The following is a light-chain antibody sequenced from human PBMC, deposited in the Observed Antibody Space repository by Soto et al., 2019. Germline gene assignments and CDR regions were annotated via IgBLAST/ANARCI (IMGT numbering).Light chain of an antibody. Sequence: QLTQSPSSLSASVGDRVTITCRASQGISRYLAWYQQKPGKVPKLLISEASTLESGVPSRFSGGGFGTDFTLTISSLQPEDFAIYYCQQIYRYPLTFGGGTKVDI. V-gene: IGKV1-9*01. J-gene: IGKJ4*01. CDR3: QQIYRYPLT. CDR2: EAS. CDR1: QGISRY.